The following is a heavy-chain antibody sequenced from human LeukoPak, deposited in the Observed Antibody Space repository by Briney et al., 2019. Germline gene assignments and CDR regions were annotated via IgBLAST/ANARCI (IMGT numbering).Heavy chain of an antibody. Sequence: PGGSLRLSCAASGFTFSSYTMKWVRQAPGKGLEWVSYISSSGSTIYYADSVKGRFTISRDNAKNSLYLQMNSLRAEDTAVYYCARDAEIVGDSNYYYYYGMDVWGQGTTVTVSS. CDR1: GFTFSSYT. CDR2: ISSSGSTI. CDR3: ARDAEIVGDSNYYYYYGMDV. J-gene: IGHJ6*02. D-gene: IGHD4-17*01. V-gene: IGHV3-48*03.